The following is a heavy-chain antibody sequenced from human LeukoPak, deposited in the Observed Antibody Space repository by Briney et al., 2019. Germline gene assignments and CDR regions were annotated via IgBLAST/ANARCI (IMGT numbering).Heavy chain of an antibody. D-gene: IGHD3-22*01. V-gene: IGHV3-21*04. CDR3: ARDRSVEYYDSSGYTDGAFDI. J-gene: IGHJ3*02. CDR1: GFTFSSYS. Sequence: GGSLRLSCAASGFTFSSYSMNWVRQAPGKGLEWVSSISSSSSYMYYADSVKGRFTISRDNAKNSLYLQMNSLRSEDAAVYYCARDRSVEYYDSSGYTDGAFDIWGQGTMVTVSS. CDR2: ISSSSSYM.